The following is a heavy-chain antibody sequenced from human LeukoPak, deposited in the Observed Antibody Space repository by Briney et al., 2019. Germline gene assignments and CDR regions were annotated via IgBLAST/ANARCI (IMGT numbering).Heavy chain of an antibody. CDR3: ARADILTGYYYYYYMDV. Sequence: SETLSLTCTVSGGSVSSYYWSWIRQPPGKGLEWIGYIYYSGSTNYNPSLKSRVTISVDTSKDQFSLKLSSVTAADTAVYYCARADILTGYYYYYYMDVRGKGTTVTVSS. CDR1: GGSVSSYY. V-gene: IGHV4-59*02. D-gene: IGHD3-9*01. J-gene: IGHJ6*03. CDR2: IYYSGST.